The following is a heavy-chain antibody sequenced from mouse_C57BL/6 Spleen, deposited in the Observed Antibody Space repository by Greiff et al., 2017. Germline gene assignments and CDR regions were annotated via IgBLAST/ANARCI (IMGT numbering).Heavy chain of an antibody. CDR1: GYTFPSYW. Sequence: QVQLQQPGAALVKPGASVQLSCKASGYTFPSYWMQLVKQRPGPGLEWIGEIDPSESYTTYHQQFNGKATLTVDTSSSTAYMQLSSLTSEDSAVYYCARGEYYYGSSYYAMDYWGQGTSVTVSS. D-gene: IGHD1-1*01. J-gene: IGHJ4*01. CDR3: ARGEYYYGSSYYAMDY. CDR2: IDPSESYT. V-gene: IGHV1-50*01.